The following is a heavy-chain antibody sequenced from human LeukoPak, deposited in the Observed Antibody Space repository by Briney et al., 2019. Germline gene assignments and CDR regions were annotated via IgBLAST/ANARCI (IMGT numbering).Heavy chain of an antibody. D-gene: IGHD3-22*01. CDR2: INHSGST. J-gene: IGHJ4*02. Sequence: PSETLSLTCAVYGGSFSGYYWSWIRQPPGKGLEWIGEINHSGSTYYNPSLKSRVTISVDTSKNQFSLKLSSVTAADTAVYYCARLAYDSSGYSLNFDYWGQGTLVTVSS. V-gene: IGHV4-34*01. CDR1: GGSFSGYY. CDR3: ARLAYDSSGYSLNFDY.